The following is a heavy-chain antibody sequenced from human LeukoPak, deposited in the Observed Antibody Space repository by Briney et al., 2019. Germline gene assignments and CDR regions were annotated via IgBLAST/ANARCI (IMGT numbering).Heavy chain of an antibody. CDR1: GFTFRTYG. CDR3: VKDLLSSSWYYFEY. CDR2: IRYDGSNK. D-gene: IGHD6-13*01. V-gene: IGHV3-30*02. Sequence: PGESLRLSCAASGFTFRTYGMHWVRQAPGKGLEWVAFIRYDGSNKYHADSVKGRFTISRDNSKNTVYLQMNSLRVEDTAVYYCVKDLLSSSWYYFEYWGQGTLVTVSS. J-gene: IGHJ4*02.